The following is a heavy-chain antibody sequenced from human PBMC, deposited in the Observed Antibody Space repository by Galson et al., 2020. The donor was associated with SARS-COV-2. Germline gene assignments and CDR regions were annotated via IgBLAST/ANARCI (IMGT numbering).Heavy chain of an antibody. CDR2: ISGSGGTP. Sequence: GGSLRLSCAASGFTFSTYGINWVRQAPGKGLEWVSGISGSGGTPYYADSVKGRFTISRDNSKNTLYLQMNSLRVQDTAVYYCAKGGPEYCSSTTCPKLSDYWGQGTLVTVSS. V-gene: IGHV3-23*01. CDR1: GFTFSTYG. J-gene: IGHJ4*02. CDR3: AKGGPEYCSSTTCPKLSDY. D-gene: IGHD2-2*01.